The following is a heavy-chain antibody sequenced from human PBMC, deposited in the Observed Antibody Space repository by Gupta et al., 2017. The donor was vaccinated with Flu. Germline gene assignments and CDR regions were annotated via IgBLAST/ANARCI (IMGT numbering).Heavy chain of an antibody. CDR1: GFTFRRYD. CDR2: ISSSSSYI. Sequence: EVQLVESGGGLVKAGGSLRLSCAVSGFTFRRYDMNWVRQAPGKGLEWVSSISSSSSYIYSADVVKGRFTISRDNAHNSVFLQMDRLRAVDTAVYYCVRDHSNTGRTENYFDYCGQ. D-gene: IGHD1-14*01. CDR3: VRDHSNTGRTENYFDY. J-gene: IGHJ4*02. V-gene: IGHV3-21*06.